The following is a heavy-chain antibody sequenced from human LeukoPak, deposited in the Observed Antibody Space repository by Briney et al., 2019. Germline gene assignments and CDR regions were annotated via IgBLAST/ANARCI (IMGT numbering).Heavy chain of an antibody. CDR1: GFTFSTYS. V-gene: IGHV3-21*01. D-gene: IGHD3-3*01. J-gene: IGHJ4*02. CDR3: ARDSGDYDFWSGYYTFDY. Sequence: PGGSLRLSCAASGFTFSTYSMNWVRQAPGKGLEWVSSISSSSSYIYYADSVKGRFTISRDNAKNSLYLQMNSLRAEDTAVYYCARDSGDYDFWSGYYTFDYWGQGTLVTVSS. CDR2: ISSSSSYI.